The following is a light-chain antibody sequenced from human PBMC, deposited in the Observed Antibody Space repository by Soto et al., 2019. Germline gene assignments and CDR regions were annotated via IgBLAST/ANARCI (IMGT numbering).Light chain of an antibody. J-gene: IGKJ1*01. Sequence: EIVLTQSPGTLSLSPWERATLSCRASQSVSSSYLAWYQQKPGQAPRLLIYGASNRATGIPDRFSGSGSGTDFTLTISRLEPEDFAVYYCQQYSMAPLTFGQGTKVDIK. CDR2: GAS. CDR3: QQYSMAPLT. V-gene: IGKV3-20*01. CDR1: QSVSSSY.